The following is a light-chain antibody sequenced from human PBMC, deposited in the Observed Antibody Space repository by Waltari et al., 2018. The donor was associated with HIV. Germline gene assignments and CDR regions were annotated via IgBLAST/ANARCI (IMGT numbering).Light chain of an antibody. CDR3: ATWDDSLNGVF. CDR1: SSNLGSTT. J-gene: IGLJ2*01. Sequence: QSVLTQPPSASGPPGQRLTISCSGSSSNLGSTTVTWYQQLPGTAPKFLIYSDNQRPSGVPDRFSGSKSGTSASLAISGLQSEDEADYYCATWDDSLNGVFFGGGTKLTVL. CDR2: SDN. V-gene: IGLV1-44*01.